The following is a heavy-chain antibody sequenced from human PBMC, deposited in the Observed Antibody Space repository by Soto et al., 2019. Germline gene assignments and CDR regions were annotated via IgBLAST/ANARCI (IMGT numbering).Heavy chain of an antibody. V-gene: IGHV3-11*01. J-gene: IGHJ4*02. CDR1: GFTFSDYY. Sequence: QVQLVESGGGLVKPGGSLRLSCAASGFTFSDYYMTWIRQAPGKGLEWVSYISGSGGSTYYADSVKGRFTISRDNSKNTLYLQMNSLRAEDTAVYYCAKDKVAASNTWGQGTLVTVSS. CDR3: AKDKVAASNT. CDR2: ISGSGGST. D-gene: IGHD6-13*01.